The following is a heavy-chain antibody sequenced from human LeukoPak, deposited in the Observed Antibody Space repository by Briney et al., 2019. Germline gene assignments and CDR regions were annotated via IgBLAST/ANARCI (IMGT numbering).Heavy chain of an antibody. CDR2: IYYSGRT. CDR1: GDSVSRSDSY. CDR3: ARRRYYDGSGYLE. Sequence: SETLSLTCSVSGDSVSRSDSYWDWIRQPPGKGLEWIGTIYYSGRTYYSPSLKSRVTMSVDPSNNQFSLNLRSVTAADTAVYYCARRRYYDGSGYLEWGQGTLLSVSS. J-gene: IGHJ1*01. V-gene: IGHV4-39*01. D-gene: IGHD3-22*01.